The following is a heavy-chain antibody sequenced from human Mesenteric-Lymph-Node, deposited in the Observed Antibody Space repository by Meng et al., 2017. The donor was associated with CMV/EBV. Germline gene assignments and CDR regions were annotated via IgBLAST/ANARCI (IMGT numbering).Heavy chain of an antibody. J-gene: IGHJ5*02. CDR1: GGSISSSSYY. Sequence: SETLSLTCTVSGGSISSSSYYWGWIRQPPGKGLEWIGSIYYSGSTYYNPSLKSRVTISVDTSKNQFSLKLSSVTAADTAVHYCARDRFLEWLLSTGGWFDPWGQGTLVTVSS. CDR3: ARDRFLEWLLSTGGWFDP. V-gene: IGHV4-39*07. CDR2: IYYSGST. D-gene: IGHD3-3*01.